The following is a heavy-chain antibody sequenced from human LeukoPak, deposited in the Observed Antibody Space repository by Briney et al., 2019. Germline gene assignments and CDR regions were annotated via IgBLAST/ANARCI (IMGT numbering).Heavy chain of an antibody. CDR3: VKPNSAVAGTRYFDY. CDR2: INSNGDST. D-gene: IGHD6-19*01. Sequence: PGGSLRLSCSASGFTFSNYPMHWVRQAPGKGLEYVSAINSNGDSTYSADSVKGRFTISRDNSKNTLYLQMSSPRADDTAVYFCVKPNSAVAGTRYFDYWGQGTLVTVSS. V-gene: IGHV3-64D*06. J-gene: IGHJ4*02. CDR1: GFTFSNYP.